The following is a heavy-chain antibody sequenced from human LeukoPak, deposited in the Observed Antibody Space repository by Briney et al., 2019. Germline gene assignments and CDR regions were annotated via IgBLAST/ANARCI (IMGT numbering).Heavy chain of an antibody. Sequence: SETPSLTCTVSGGSISRYYWSWIRQPAGKGPEWIGRIYTSGSTNYNPSLKSRLTMSGDASMNQFSLKLSSVTAADTAVYYCAGNSIGAYSGSTMGDYWGQGTLVTVSS. J-gene: IGHJ4*02. V-gene: IGHV4-4*07. CDR2: IYTSGST. CDR3: AGNSIGAYSGSTMGDY. CDR1: GGSISRYY. D-gene: IGHD1-26*01.